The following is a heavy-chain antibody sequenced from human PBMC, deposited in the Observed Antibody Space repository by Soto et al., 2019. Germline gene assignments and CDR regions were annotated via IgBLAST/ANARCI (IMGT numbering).Heavy chain of an antibody. D-gene: IGHD1-1*01. CDR2: ISTYTGNK. CDR3: ARKSAGSNAGDFDY. Sequence: QVQLVQSGAVVKKPGASVKVSCKASGYSFSNHDIIWVRQAPGQGLEWMGWISTYTGNKNYVQNLLGRVTMTVDTSTNAAYMEVRGLRFDDTALYYCARKSAGSNAGDFDYWGQGTLITVSS. V-gene: IGHV1-18*01. CDR1: GYSFSNHD. J-gene: IGHJ4*02.